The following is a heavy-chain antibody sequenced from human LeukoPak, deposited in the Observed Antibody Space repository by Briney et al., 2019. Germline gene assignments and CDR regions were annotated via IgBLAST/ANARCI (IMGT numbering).Heavy chain of an antibody. CDR3: ARGTGCSSASCYVLWGEYFDY. CDR1: GGTFSSYA. D-gene: IGHD2-2*01. CDR2: IIPIFGTA. Sequence: PSVKLFCKASGGTFSSYAISWVRQAPGQGLEWMGGIIPIFGTANYAQKFQGRVTITGDESTSTAYMEVSRPRSEDTAVYYCARGTGCSSASCYVLWGEYFDYWGQGTRVTVSS. V-gene: IGHV1-69*13. J-gene: IGHJ4*02.